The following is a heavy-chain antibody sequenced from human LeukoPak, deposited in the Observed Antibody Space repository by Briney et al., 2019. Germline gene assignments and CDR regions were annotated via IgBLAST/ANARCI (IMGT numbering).Heavy chain of an antibody. V-gene: IGHV3-23*01. CDR1: GFTFSTYA. Sequence: GGSLRLSCAASGFTFSTYAMSWVRQAPGKGLEWVSVISGSGSSTYYADSVKGRFTISRDNSKNTLYLQMNSLRAEDTAVYYCAKVMATIRAFDFWGQGIMVTVSS. D-gene: IGHD5-24*01. CDR3: AKVMATIRAFDF. J-gene: IGHJ3*01. CDR2: ISGSGSST.